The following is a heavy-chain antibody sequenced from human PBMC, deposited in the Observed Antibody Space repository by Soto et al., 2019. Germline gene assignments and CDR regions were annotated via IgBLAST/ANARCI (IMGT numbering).Heavy chain of an antibody. Sequence: SETLSLTCTVSGGSISSYYWSWIRQPPGKGLEWIGYIYYSGSTNYNPSLKSRVTISVDTSKNQFSLKLSSVTAADTAVYYCARGRFGELFFYYGMDVWGQGTTVTVSS. D-gene: IGHD3-10*01. CDR3: ARGRFGELFFYYGMDV. J-gene: IGHJ6*02. CDR1: GGSISSYY. CDR2: IYYSGST. V-gene: IGHV4-59*01.